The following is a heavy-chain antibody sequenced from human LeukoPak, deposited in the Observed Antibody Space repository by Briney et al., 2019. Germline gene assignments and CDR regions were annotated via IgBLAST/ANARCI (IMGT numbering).Heavy chain of an antibody. CDR2: ISSSGSTI. V-gene: IGHV3-48*03. CDR3: ARGWELLGLYFDY. D-gene: IGHD1-26*01. Sequence: GGSLRLSCAASGFTFSSYEMNWVRQAPGKGLEWVSYISSSGSTIYYADSVKGRFTISRDNAKNSLYLQMNSLRAEDTAVYYCARGWELLGLYFDYWGQGTLVTVSS. J-gene: IGHJ4*02. CDR1: GFTFSSYE.